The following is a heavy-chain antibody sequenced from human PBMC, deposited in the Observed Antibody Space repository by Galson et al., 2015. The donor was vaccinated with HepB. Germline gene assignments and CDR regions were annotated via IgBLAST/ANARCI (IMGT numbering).Heavy chain of an antibody. V-gene: IGHV4-31*03. CDR3: AVALGYGSSI. D-gene: IGHD5-18*01. Sequence: TLSLTCTVSGGSISSGGYYWGWIRQPPGKGLEWIGCIYYSGSTYYSPSLKSRVTISVDTSKNQFSLKLSSVTAADTAVYYCAVALGYGSSIWGQGTLVTVSS. CDR1: GGSISSGGYY. CDR2: IYYSGST. J-gene: IGHJ4*02.